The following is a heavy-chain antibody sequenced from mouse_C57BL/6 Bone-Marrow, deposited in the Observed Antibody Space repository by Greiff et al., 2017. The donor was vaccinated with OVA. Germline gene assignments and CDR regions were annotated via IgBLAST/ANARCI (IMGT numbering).Heavy chain of an antibody. CDR2: IYPGDGDT. Sequence: VKLMESGPELVKPGASVKISCKASGYAFSSSWMNWVKQRPGKGLEWIGRIYPGDGDTNYNGKFKGKATLTADKSSSTAYMQLSSLTSEDSAVYFCARWGYYGCSPFAYWGQGTLVTVSA. J-gene: IGHJ3*01. CDR1: GYAFSSSW. CDR3: ARWGYYGCSPFAY. V-gene: IGHV1-82*01. D-gene: IGHD1-1*01.